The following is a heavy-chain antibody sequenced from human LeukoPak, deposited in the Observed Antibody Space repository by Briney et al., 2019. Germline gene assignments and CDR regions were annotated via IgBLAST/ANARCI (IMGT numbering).Heavy chain of an antibody. V-gene: IGHV7-4-1*02. D-gene: IGHD6-6*01. CDR2: INTNTGNP. CDR3: ARDITRKTYSSSSSWFDP. CDR1: GYTFTTYG. J-gene: IGHJ5*02. Sequence: ASVKVSCKASGYTFTTYGMNWVRQAPGQGLEWMGWINTNTGNPTYAQGFTGRFVFSLDTSVSTAYLQITSLKPEDTAVYYCARDITRKTYSSSSSWFDPWGQGTLVTVSS.